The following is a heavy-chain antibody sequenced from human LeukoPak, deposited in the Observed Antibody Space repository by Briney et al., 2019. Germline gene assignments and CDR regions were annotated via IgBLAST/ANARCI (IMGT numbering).Heavy chain of an antibody. Sequence: PGGSLRLSCAASGFIVNNYFMTWGRQAPGKGLEWVANIKQDGSEKYYVDSVKGRFTISRDNAKNSLYLQMHSLRAEDTAVYYCARTDYGDYDWYFDLWGRGALVTVSS. V-gene: IGHV3-7*01. CDR1: GFIVNNYF. J-gene: IGHJ2*01. CDR3: ARTDYGDYDWYFDL. CDR2: IKQDGSEK. D-gene: IGHD4-17*01.